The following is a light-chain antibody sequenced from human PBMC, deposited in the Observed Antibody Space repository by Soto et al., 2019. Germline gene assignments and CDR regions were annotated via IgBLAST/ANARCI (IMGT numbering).Light chain of an antibody. J-gene: IGKJ1*01. CDR3: QQYNNWLWT. CDR2: GAS. Sequence: EIVLTQSRGTLSLSQGERATLSCSVSQSVSNNYLAWYQQKPGQAPRLLIYGASSRATGIPARFSGSGSGTEFTLTISSLQSEDCAVYYCQQYNNWLWTFGQGTKVDIK. CDR1: QSVSNN. V-gene: IGKV3D-15*01.